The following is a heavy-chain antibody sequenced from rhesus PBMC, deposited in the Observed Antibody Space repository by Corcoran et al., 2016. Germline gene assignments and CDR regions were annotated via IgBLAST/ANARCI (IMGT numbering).Heavy chain of an antibody. V-gene: IGHV4-169*02. CDR3: ASEPGIEYCTTTYCSSGYFEV. D-gene: IGHD2-15*01. Sequence: QVQLQESGPGLVKPSETLSVTCAVSGGSISSSYWSWIRQAPGKGLEWIGYIYGSGSNTNNNPPLKRRVTLSVDTSKNQLSLKLSCVTAADTAVYYCASEPGIEYCTTTYCSSGYFEVWGQGALVTVSS. J-gene: IGHJ1*01. CDR2: IYGSGSNT. CDR1: GGSISSSY.